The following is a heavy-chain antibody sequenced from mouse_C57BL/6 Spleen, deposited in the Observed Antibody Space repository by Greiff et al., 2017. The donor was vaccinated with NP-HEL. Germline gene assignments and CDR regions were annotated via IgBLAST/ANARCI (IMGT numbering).Heavy chain of an antibody. Sequence: QVQLKESGPELVKPGASVKISCKASGYAFSSSWMNWVKQRPGKGLEWIGRIYPGDGDTNYNGKFKGKATLTADKSSSTAYMQLSSLTSEDSAVYFCARPLDYYGSSYLRWYFDVWGTGTTVTVSS. CDR3: ARPLDYYGSSYLRWYFDV. J-gene: IGHJ1*03. D-gene: IGHD1-1*01. CDR1: GYAFSSSW. CDR2: IYPGDGDT. V-gene: IGHV1-82*01.